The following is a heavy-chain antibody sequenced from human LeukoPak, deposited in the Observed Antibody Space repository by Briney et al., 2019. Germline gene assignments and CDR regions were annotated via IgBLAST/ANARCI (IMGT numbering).Heavy chain of an antibody. CDR2: IYSGST. CDR3: ARGRVSGTTLYFDY. Sequence: SETLSLTCTVSGGSIGSDSDYWGWIWQPGGKGLEWIGRIYSGSTDYNPSLRSRLTISVDTSKNQFSLKLSSVTAADTAVYYCARGRVSGTTLYFDYWGQGTLFTVSS. CDR1: GGSIGSDSDY. D-gene: IGHD1-1*01. J-gene: IGHJ4*02. V-gene: IGHV4-61*02.